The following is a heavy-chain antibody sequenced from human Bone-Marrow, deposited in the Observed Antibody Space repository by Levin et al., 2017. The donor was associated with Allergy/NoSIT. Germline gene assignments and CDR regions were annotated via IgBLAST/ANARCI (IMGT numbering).Heavy chain of an antibody. J-gene: IGHJ5*02. V-gene: IGHV3-30*18. D-gene: IGHD3-22*01. CDR3: AKAADTSGYYPAS. Sequence: GESLKISCAASGFSFSTYGMHWVRQAPGKGLEWVAIISHDGSNKFYADSVRGRFTSSRDNSKNTLYLQMNSLRVGDTAVYYCAKAADTSGYYPASWGQGIPVTVSS. CDR1: GFSFSTYG. CDR2: ISHDGSNK.